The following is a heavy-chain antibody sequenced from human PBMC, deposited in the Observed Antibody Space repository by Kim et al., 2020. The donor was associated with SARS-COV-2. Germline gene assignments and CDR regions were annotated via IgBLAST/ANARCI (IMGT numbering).Heavy chain of an antibody. D-gene: IGHD2-15*01. CDR1: GGSISSSSYY. J-gene: IGHJ5*02. CDR3: ARQLSTYYCSGGSCYQAWFDP. V-gene: IGHV4-39*01. Sequence: SETLSLTCTVSGGSISSSSYYWGWIRQPPGKGLEWIGSIYYSGSTYYNPSLKSRVTISVDTSKNQFSLKLSSVTAADTAVYYCARQLSTYYCSGGSCYQAWFDPWGQGTLVTVSS. CDR2: IYYSGST.